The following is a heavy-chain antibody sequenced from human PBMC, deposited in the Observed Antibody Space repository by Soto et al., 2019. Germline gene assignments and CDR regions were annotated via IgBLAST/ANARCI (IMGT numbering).Heavy chain of an antibody. Sequence: QVQLVESGGGLVKPGGSLRLSCAASGFSFSDFYMGWIRQAPGKGLEWVSYISATASTIDYADSVRGRFTMSRDNAQNSLYLQMDDLRAEDTAVYYCARDVSSAHAWFDPWGQGTLVTVSS. CDR1: GFSFSDFY. D-gene: IGHD6-19*01. V-gene: IGHV3-11*01. J-gene: IGHJ5*02. CDR2: ISATASTI. CDR3: ARDVSSAHAWFDP.